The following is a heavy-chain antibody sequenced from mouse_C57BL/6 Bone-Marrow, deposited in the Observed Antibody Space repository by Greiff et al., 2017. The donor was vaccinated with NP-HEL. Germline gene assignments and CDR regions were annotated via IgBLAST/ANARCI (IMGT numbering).Heavy chain of an antibody. J-gene: IGHJ1*03. CDR2: IYPRSGNT. D-gene: IGHD2-4*01. V-gene: IGHV1-81*01. CDR3: GLYDYDEYFDV. CDR1: GYTFRSYG. Sequence: QVQLQQSGAELARPGASVKLSCKASGYTFRSYGISWVKQRTGQGLEWIGEIYPRSGNTYYNEKFKGKATLTADKSSSTAYMELRSLTSEDSAVYFCGLYDYDEYFDVWGTGTTVTVSS.